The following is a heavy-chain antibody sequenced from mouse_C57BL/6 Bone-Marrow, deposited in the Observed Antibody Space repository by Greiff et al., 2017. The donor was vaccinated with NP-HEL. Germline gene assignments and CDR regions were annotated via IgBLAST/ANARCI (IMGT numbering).Heavy chain of an antibody. CDR2: ISDDGSYT. CDR3: ASLLLRASYAMDY. CDR1: GFTFSSYA. D-gene: IGHD1-1*01. Sequence: DVKLVESGGGLVKPVGSLKLSCAASGFTFSSYAMSWVRQTPEKRLEWVATISDDGSYTYYPDNVKGRFPISRDNAKNNLYLQMSHLKSEDTAMYYCASLLLRASYAMDYWGQGTSVTVSA. J-gene: IGHJ4*01. V-gene: IGHV5-4*03.